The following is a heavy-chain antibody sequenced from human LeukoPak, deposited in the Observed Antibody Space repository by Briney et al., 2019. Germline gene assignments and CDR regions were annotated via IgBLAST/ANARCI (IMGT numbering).Heavy chain of an antibody. CDR2: INPNSGGT. J-gene: IGHJ4*02. CDR3: ARDMYSGSYQPFDY. Sequence: ASVKVSCKASGYTFTGYYMHWVRQAPGQGLEWMGWINPNSGGTNYAQKFQGRVTMTRDTSISTAYMELSRLRSDDTAVCYCARDMYSGSYQPFDYWGQGTLVTVSS. D-gene: IGHD1-26*01. CDR1: GYTFTGYY. V-gene: IGHV1-2*02.